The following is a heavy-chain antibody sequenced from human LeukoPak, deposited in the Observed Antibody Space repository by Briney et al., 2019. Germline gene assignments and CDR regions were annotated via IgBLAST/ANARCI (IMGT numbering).Heavy chain of an antibody. V-gene: IGHV3-23*01. CDR2: ISGSGGST. J-gene: IGHJ4*02. CDR3: AKARAAGTPGSDY. D-gene: IGHD6-13*01. CDR1: GFTFSSYA. Sequence: PGGSLRLSCAASGFTFSSYAMSWFRQAPGKGLEWVSAISGSGGSTYYADSVKGRLTISRDNSKNTLYLQMNSLRAEDTAVYYCAKARAAGTPGSDYWGQGTLVTVSS.